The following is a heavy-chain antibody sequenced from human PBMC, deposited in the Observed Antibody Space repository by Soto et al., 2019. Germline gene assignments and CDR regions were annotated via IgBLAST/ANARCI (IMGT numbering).Heavy chain of an antibody. J-gene: IGHJ4*02. Sequence: GASVKVSCKASGGTFSSYAISWVRQAPGQGLEWMGGIIPIFGTANYAQKFQGRVTITADKSTSTAYMELSSLRSEDTAVYYCARGSEKYYDSSGYQLDYWGQGTLVTVSS. CDR2: IIPIFGTA. CDR1: GGTFSSYA. V-gene: IGHV1-69*06. CDR3: ARGSEKYYDSSGYQLDY. D-gene: IGHD3-22*01.